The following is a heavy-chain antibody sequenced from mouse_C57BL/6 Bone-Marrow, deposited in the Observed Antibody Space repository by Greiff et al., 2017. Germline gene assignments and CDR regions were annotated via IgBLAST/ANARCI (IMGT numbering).Heavy chain of an antibody. Sequence: EASGFTFTDYYMSWVRQPPGKALEWLGFIRNKANGYTTEYSASVKGRFTISRDNSQSILYLQMNALRAEDSATYYCARYGSSYEAWFAYWGQGTLVTVSA. CDR3: ARYGSSYEAWFAY. J-gene: IGHJ3*01. D-gene: IGHD1-1*01. CDR1: GFTFTDYY. V-gene: IGHV7-3*01. CDR2: IRNKANGYTT.